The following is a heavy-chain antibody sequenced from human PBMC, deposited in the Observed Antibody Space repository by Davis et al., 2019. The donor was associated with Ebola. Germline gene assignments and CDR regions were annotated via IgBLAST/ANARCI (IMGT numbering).Heavy chain of an antibody. CDR2: ISGSGGST. V-gene: IGHV3-23*01. J-gene: IGHJ4*02. Sequence: GGSLRLSCAASGFTFSSYAMSWVRQAPGKGLEWVSAISGSGGSTYYADSVKGRFTISRDNSKNTLYLQMNSLRTEDTALYYCAKDLMNYDFWSGYPDYWGQGTLVTVSS. CDR1: GFTFSSYA. CDR3: AKDLMNYDFWSGYPDY. D-gene: IGHD3-3*01.